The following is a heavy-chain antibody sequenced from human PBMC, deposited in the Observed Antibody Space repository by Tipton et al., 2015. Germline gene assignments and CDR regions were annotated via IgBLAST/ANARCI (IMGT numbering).Heavy chain of an antibody. Sequence: PGLVKPSETLSLICSVSGSSVSSGNYYWSWIRQPPGKGLEWIGNVSHSDTSHYNPSLKSRVTISVDTSKHQFSLKLSSVTAADTAVYYCARHRPYSSSGADYFDYWGQGTLVTVSS. CDR2: VSHSDTS. V-gene: IGHV4-61*01. CDR3: ARHRPYSSSGADYFDY. D-gene: IGHD6-6*01. J-gene: IGHJ4*02. CDR1: GSSVSSGNYY.